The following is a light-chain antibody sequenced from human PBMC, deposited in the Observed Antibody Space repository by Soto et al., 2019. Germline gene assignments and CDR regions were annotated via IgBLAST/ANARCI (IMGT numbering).Light chain of an antibody. CDR1: QTISSY. J-gene: IGKJ2*01. Sequence: DLQMTQSPSSLSASVGDRVTITCRASQTISSYLNWYQQKPGKAPKLLIYAASSLQSGVPSRFSGSASGTDFILTISSLQPEDFATYYCQQSYSTPRTFGQGTKLEIK. V-gene: IGKV1-39*01. CDR3: QQSYSTPRT. CDR2: AAS.